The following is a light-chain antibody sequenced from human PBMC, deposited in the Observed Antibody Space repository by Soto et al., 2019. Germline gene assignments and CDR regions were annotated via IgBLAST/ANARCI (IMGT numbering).Light chain of an antibody. Sequence: QSALTQPPSASATPGQRVTISCSGSNSNIGTNTVNWYQQLPGTAPRLLIYTNNQRPSGVPQRFSGSKTGTSASLAIGGLQSEDGADYYCAAWDDSLGAYVFGNGTKVTVL. CDR1: NSNIGTNT. CDR3: AAWDDSLGAYV. V-gene: IGLV1-44*01. CDR2: TNN. J-gene: IGLJ1*01.